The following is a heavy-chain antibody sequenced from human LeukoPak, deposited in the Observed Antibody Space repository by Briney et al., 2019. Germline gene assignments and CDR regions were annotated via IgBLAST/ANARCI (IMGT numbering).Heavy chain of an antibody. CDR3: ASGSTMVQGVIFAY. D-gene: IGHD3-10*01. CDR1: GFTVFSNY. CDR2: LYSDGRT. V-gene: IGHV3-53*01. Sequence: PGGSLRLSCAASGFTVFSNYMSWVRQAPGKGLEWVSVLYSDGRTFYAGSVRGRFTISRDKPKNTVYLQMNSLRVEDTAVYYCASGSTMVQGVIFAYWGQGTLVTVAS. J-gene: IGHJ4*02.